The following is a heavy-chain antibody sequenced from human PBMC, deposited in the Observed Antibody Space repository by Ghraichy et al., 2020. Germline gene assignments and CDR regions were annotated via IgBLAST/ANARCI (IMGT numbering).Heavy chain of an antibody. Sequence: ASVKVSCKASGYTFTTYGISWVRQAPGQGLEWVGWISAYNGDRKYAQQLQDRVIMTTDTSTSTVYMELRSLRSADTAVYYCARGYSATWYRSGDDAFDIWGQGTMVTVS. V-gene: IGHV1-18*01. CDR3: ARGYSATWYRSGDDAFDI. CDR1: GYTFTTYG. CDR2: ISAYNGDR. D-gene: IGHD3-10*01. J-gene: IGHJ3*02.